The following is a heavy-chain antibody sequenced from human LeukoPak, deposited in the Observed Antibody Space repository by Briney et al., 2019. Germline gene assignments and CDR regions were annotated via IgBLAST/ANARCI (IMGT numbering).Heavy chain of an antibody. CDR3: ARGVGVRYFDWLLSGGFDY. Sequence: PSETLSLTCAVYGGSFSGYYWSWIRQPPGKGLEWIGEINHSGSTNYNPSLKSRVTISVDTSKNQFSLKLSSVTAADTAVYYCARGVGVRYFDWLLSGGFDYWGQGTLVTVSS. D-gene: IGHD3-9*01. J-gene: IGHJ4*02. CDR1: GGSFSGYY. CDR2: INHSGST. V-gene: IGHV4-34*01.